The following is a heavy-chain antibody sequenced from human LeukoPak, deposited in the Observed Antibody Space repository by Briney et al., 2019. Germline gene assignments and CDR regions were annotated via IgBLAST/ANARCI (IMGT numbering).Heavy chain of an antibody. J-gene: IGHJ4*02. CDR3: ASSYGSGTYHYFAY. V-gene: IGHV4-59*01. CDR1: GGSIRSYY. Sequence: SETLSLTCTVSGGSIRSYYWSWIRQPPGKGLEWIGYIYNSGSTNYNPSLKSRVTMSVDTSKNQFSLKLSSVTAADTAVYYCASSYGSGTYHYFAYWGQGTLVTVSS. CDR2: IYNSGST. D-gene: IGHD3-10*01.